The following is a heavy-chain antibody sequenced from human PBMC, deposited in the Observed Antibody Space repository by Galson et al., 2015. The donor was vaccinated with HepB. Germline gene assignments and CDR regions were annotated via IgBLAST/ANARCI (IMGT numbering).Heavy chain of an antibody. V-gene: IGHV4-39*01. Sequence: ETLSLTCTVSGGSIYTSTYYWGWIRQPPGKGLEWIGSIIYSGRTYYSPSLKSRVTISGDTSKNQFSLKLTSVTAADTAIYYCARHLYISSWRAPLYNWFDPWGQGTLVTVSS. CDR1: GGSIYTSTYY. D-gene: IGHD6-13*01. CDR2: IIYSGRT. J-gene: IGHJ5*02. CDR3: ARHLYISSWRAPLYNWFDP.